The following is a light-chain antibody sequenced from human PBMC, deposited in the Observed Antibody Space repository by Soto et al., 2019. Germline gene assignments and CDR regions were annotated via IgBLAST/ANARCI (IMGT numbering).Light chain of an antibody. J-gene: IGKJ5*01. CDR3: LQADTFPIT. Sequence: DSQMTQSPSSVSASVGDRVTITCRASQDISGWLAWYQQKPGKAPKLLIYAASSLQSGVPSRFSGSGSGTYFTLTITSLQSEDFATYYCLQADTFPITFGQGTRLEIK. CDR1: QDISGW. V-gene: IGKV1-12*01. CDR2: AAS.